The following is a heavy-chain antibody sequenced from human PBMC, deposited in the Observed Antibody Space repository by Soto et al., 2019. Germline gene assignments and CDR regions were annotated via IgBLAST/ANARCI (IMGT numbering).Heavy chain of an antibody. CDR1: GGSVSDYY. CDR2: IYYNGNN. CDR3: AKVIVLVPAASYGMDV. D-gene: IGHD2-2*01. Sequence: SETLSLTCTVSGGSVSDYYWGWIRQPPGRGLEWIGYIYYNGNNNYNPSLKSRVTLSADTSKNQFSLKMRSVTAADTAIYYCAKVIVLVPAASYGMDVWGLGTTVTVSS. V-gene: IGHV4-59*02. J-gene: IGHJ6*02.